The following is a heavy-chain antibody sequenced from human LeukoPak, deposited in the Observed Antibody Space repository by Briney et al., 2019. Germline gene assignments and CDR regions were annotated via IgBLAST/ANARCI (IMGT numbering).Heavy chain of an antibody. D-gene: IGHD6-6*01. Sequence: ASVKVSCKASGYTFTSYYMHWVRQAPGQGLEWMGIINPSGGSTSYAQKFQGRVTMTRDTSTSTVYMVLSSLRSEDTAVYYCARSGVAARREFDYWGQGTLVTVS. CDR1: GYTFTSYY. CDR3: ARSGVAARREFDY. J-gene: IGHJ4*02. V-gene: IGHV1-46*03. CDR2: INPSGGST.